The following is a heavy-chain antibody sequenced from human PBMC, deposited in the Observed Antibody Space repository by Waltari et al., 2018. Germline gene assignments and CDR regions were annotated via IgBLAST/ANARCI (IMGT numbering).Heavy chain of an antibody. J-gene: IGHJ6*02. Sequence: QVQLPESGPGLVKPSQTLSLPCPVSGGPIRRGGCYRSGIRQHPGKGLEWIGYIDHSGSTYYNPSLKSRVTISVDRSKNQFSLKLSSVTAADTAVYYCARVRSDSIGMDVWGQGTTVTVSS. V-gene: IGHV4-30-2*01. CDR3: ARVRSDSIGMDV. CDR1: GGPIRRGGCY. CDR2: IDHSGST. D-gene: IGHD1-26*01.